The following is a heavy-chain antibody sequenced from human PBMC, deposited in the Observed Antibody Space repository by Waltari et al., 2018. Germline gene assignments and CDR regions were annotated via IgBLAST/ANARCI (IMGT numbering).Heavy chain of an antibody. J-gene: IGHJ4*02. Sequence: QVQLVESGGGVVQPGRSLRLSCAASGVTLRSYGWHWVRQAPGKGLEWVAVICYDGSNKYYADSVKGRFTISRDNSKNTLYLQMNSLRAEDTAVYYCARVDDILTGYIDYWGQGTLVTVSS. D-gene: IGHD3-9*01. CDR2: ICYDGSNK. CDR3: ARVDDILTGYIDY. V-gene: IGHV3-33*01. CDR1: GVTLRSYG.